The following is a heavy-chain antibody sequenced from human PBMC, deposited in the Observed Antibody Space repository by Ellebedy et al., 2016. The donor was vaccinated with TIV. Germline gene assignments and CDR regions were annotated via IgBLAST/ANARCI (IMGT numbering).Heavy chain of an antibody. D-gene: IGHD2-21*02. CDR3: ARDGCGGDCYSNRYGMDV. CDR2: IYYSGST. J-gene: IGHJ6*02. CDR1: GGSISSSSYY. V-gene: IGHV4-61*01. Sequence: MPSEILSLTCTVSGGSISSSSYYWSWIRQPPGKGLEWIGYIYYSGSTNYNPSLKSRVTISVDTSKNQFSLKLSSVTAADTAVYYCARDGCGGDCYSNRYGMDVWGQGTTVTVSS.